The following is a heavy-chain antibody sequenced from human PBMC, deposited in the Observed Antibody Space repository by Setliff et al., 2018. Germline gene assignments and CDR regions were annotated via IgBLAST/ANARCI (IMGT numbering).Heavy chain of an antibody. CDR3: TTDPSPTFGGVIGAAFDI. CDR1: GFTFSNAW. Sequence: GESLRLSCAASGFTFSNAWMNWVRQAPGKGLEWVGRIKRKTDGLTTDYAAPVKGRFTISRDDSKNTLYLQMNSLKTEDTAVYYCTTDPSPTFGGVIGAAFDIWGQGTMVTV. J-gene: IGHJ3*02. V-gene: IGHV3-15*07. D-gene: IGHD3-16*01. CDR2: IKRKTDGLTT.